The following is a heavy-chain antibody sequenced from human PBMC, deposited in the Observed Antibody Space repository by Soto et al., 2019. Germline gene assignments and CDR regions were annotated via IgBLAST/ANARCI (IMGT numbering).Heavy chain of an antibody. V-gene: IGHV3-74*01. CDR3: VRGLGGSDDY. Sequence: GGSLRLSCAASGFTVSSYWMHWVRQAPGKGLVWVLRINNDGSRTSHADSVRGRFTISRDNAKNTLYLQMNSLRAEDTAVYYCVRGLGGSDDYWGQGTLVTVS. D-gene: IGHD2-15*01. CDR1: GFTVSSYW. J-gene: IGHJ4*02. CDR2: INNDGSRT.